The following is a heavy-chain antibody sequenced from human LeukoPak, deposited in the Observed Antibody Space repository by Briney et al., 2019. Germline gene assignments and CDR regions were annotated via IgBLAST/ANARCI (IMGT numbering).Heavy chain of an antibody. CDR2: ISYDGSNK. Sequence: GRSLRLSCAASGFTSSSYGMHWVRQAPGKGLEWVAVISYDGSNKYYADSVKGRFTISRDNSKNTLYLQMNSLRAEDTAVYYCAGYLAVAGLDAFDIWGQGTMVTVSS. J-gene: IGHJ3*02. D-gene: IGHD6-19*01. V-gene: IGHV3-30*03. CDR3: AGYLAVAGLDAFDI. CDR1: GFTSSSYG.